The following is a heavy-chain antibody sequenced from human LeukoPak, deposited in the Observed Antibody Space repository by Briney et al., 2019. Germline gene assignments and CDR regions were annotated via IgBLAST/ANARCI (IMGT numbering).Heavy chain of an antibody. CDR1: GFTFSNYW. D-gene: IGHD2-21*02. CDR2: IKQDGSEK. J-gene: IGHJ4*02. Sequence: GGSLRLSCAASGFTFSNYWMSWVRQAPGKGLEWVANIKQDGSEKYYVDSVKGRFTISRDNAKNSIYLQMNSLRVEDTAVYYCAKDIVGGGDDYWGQGTLVIVSS. V-gene: IGHV3-7*01. CDR3: AKDIVGGGDDY.